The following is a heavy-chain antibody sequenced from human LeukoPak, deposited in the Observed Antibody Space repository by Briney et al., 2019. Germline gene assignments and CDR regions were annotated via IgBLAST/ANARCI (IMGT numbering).Heavy chain of an antibody. CDR1: GFTFSGYD. J-gene: IGHJ4*02. V-gene: IGHV3-53*01. CDR2: IYSGGST. Sequence: PGGSLRLSCAASGFTFSGYDMSWVRQAPGKGLECISVIYSGGSTDYADSVKGRLTISRDNSKNTLYLQMNSLRAEDTAVYYCARVVDHDYGDYYLDYWGQGTLVTVSS. D-gene: IGHD4-17*01. CDR3: ARVVDHDYGDYYLDY.